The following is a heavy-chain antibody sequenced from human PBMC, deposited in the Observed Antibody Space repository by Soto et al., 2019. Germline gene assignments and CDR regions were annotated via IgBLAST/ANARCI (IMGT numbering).Heavy chain of an antibody. V-gene: IGHV4-59*01. Sequence: SETLSLTCTVSGGSISSYYWSWIRQPPGKGLEWIGYIYYSGSTNYNPSLKSRVTISVDTSKNQFSLKLSSVTAADTAVYYCARDLRIAAVRSRWFDPWGQGTLVTVSS. J-gene: IGHJ5*02. CDR3: ARDLRIAAVRSRWFDP. CDR1: GGSISSYY. CDR2: IYYSGST. D-gene: IGHD6-13*01.